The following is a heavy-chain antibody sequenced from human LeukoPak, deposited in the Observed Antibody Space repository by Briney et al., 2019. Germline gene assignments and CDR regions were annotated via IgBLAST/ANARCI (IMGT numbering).Heavy chain of an antibody. CDR3: ARETHPYGMDV. V-gene: IGHV4-59*01. J-gene: IGHJ6*02. CDR1: GGSISTYY. Sequence: SETLPLTCTVSGGSISTYYWSWIRQPPGKGLEWIAHIDYRGSTTYNPSLRSRVTISVDTSRNQFSLKLSSVTAADTAVYYCARETHPYGMDVWGQGTTVTVSS. CDR2: IDYRGST.